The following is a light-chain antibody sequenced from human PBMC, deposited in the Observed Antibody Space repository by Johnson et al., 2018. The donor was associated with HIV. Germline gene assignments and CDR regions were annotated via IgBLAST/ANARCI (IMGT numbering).Light chain of an antibody. CDR2: DNN. Sequence: QSVLTQPPSVSAAPGQKVTISCSGSNSNIGNNYVSWYQQVPGTAPKLLIYDNNKRPSGIPDRFSGSKSGTSATLGITRLQTGDEADYYCGTWDSSRRTGFVGTGNKVTVL. J-gene: IGLJ1*01. CDR1: NSNIGNNY. V-gene: IGLV1-51*01. CDR3: GTWDSSRRTGF.